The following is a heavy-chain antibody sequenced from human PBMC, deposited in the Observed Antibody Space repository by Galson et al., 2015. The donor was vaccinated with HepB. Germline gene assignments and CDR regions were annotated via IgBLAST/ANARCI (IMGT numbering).Heavy chain of an antibody. V-gene: IGHV1-2*02. CDR2: INPNSGGT. CDR1: GYTFTGYY. Sequence: SVKVSCKASGYTFTGYYMHWVRQAPGQGLEWMGWINPNSGGTNYAQKFQGRVTMTRDTSISTAYMELSRLRSDDTAVYYCARDEVATIFPTAEYFQHWGQGTLVTVSS. D-gene: IGHD5-12*01. J-gene: IGHJ1*01. CDR3: ARDEVATIFPTAEYFQH.